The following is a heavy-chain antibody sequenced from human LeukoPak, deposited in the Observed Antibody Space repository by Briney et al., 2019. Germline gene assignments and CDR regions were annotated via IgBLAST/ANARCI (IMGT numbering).Heavy chain of an antibody. J-gene: IGHJ3*02. V-gene: IGHV4-39*07. CDR3: ARVGGLVGATRLLGAFDI. CDR1: GGSISSSSYY. Sequence: SETLSLTCTVSGGSISSSSYYWGWIRQPPGKGPEWIGSIDHSGSTYYNPSLKSRGTISVDTSKNQFSLKLSSVTAADTAVYYCARVGGLVGATRLLGAFDIWGQGTMVTVSS. D-gene: IGHD1-26*01. CDR2: IDHSGST.